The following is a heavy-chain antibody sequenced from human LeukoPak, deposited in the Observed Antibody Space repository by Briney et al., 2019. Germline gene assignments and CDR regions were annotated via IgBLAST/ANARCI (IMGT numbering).Heavy chain of an antibody. CDR2: IADDGRDK. V-gene: IGHV3-30*18. CDR1: GLPFSSNG. J-gene: IGHJ4*02. D-gene: IGHD6-13*01. CDR3: AKDSALSAASYYFDY. Sequence: GGSLRLSCAASGLPFSSNGMDWVRQAPGKGLEWVAVIADDGRDKHHADSVKGRFTISRDNSKNTLHRQMNSLRAEDTAVYYCAKDSALSAASYYFDYWGQGTLVTVSS.